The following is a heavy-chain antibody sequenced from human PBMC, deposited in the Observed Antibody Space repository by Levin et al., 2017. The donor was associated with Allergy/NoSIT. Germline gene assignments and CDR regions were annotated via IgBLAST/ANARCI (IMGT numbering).Heavy chain of an antibody. CDR1: GGSFTSFY. J-gene: IGHJ6*02. V-gene: IGHV4-34*01. D-gene: IGHD6-13*01. CDR3: AGAFASAGTDSMYFYYYGVDV. CDR2: INHSGTT. Sequence: ASETLSLTCGVYGGSFTSFYWSWIRQPPGKGLEWIGEINHSGTTKYSPSLKSRVTMSVDTSENQISLRLSSVTAADTAVYYCAGAFASAGTDSMYFYYYGVDVWGQETTVTVSS.